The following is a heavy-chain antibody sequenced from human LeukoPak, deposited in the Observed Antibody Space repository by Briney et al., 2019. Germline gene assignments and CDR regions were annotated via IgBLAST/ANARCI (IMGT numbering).Heavy chain of an antibody. J-gene: IGHJ6*02. CDR2: INPSGGST. D-gene: IGHD3-3*01. CDR3: ARDFRGMRFLEWLRYYYYYGMDV. CDR1: GYTFTSYY. Sequence: ASVKVSCKASGYTFTSYYMHWVRQAPGQGLEWMGIINPSGGSTSYAQKFQGRVTMTRDTSTSTVYMELSSLRSEDTAVYYCARDFRGMRFLEWLRYYYYYGMDVWGQGTTVTVSS. V-gene: IGHV1-46*01.